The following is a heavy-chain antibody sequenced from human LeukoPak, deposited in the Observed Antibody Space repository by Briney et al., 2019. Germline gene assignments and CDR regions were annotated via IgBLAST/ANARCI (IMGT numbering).Heavy chain of an antibody. J-gene: IGHJ4*02. CDR3: ARAGYYDSSGPHDY. V-gene: IGHV1-69*06. CDR1: GGTFSSYA. CDR2: IIPIFGTA. Sequence: SVKVSCKASGGTFSSYAISWVRQAPGQGLEWMGGIIPIFGTANYAQKFQGRVTITADKSTSTAYMELSSLRSEDTAVYYCARAGYYDSSGPHDYWGQGTLVTVSS. D-gene: IGHD3-22*01.